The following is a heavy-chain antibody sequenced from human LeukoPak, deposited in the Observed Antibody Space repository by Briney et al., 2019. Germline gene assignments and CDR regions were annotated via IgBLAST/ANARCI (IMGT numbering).Heavy chain of an antibody. D-gene: IGHD2-15*01. J-gene: IGHJ6*02. Sequence: GGSLRLSCAASGFTFSISAMSWVRQAPGKGLEWVSTISGSGDNTHYADSVMGRFTISRDNSKNTLYLQMNSLRAEDTAVYYCAKAPSPVVAATIYYYGMDVWGQGTTVTVSS. CDR1: GFTFSISA. CDR2: ISGSGDNT. CDR3: AKAPSPVVAATIYYYGMDV. V-gene: IGHV3-23*01.